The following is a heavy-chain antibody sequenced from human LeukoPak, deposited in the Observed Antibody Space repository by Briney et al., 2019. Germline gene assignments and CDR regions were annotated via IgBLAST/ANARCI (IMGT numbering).Heavy chain of an antibody. CDR1: EFTFSSYG. J-gene: IGHJ3*02. Sequence: GGSLRLSCAASEFTFSSYGMHWVRQAPGKGLEWVANIKQDGSEKYCVDSVKGRFTISRDNAKNSLYLQMNSLRAEDTAVYYCARAPYGNDAFDIWGQGTMVTVSS. CDR3: ARAPYGNDAFDI. V-gene: IGHV3-7*02. D-gene: IGHD4-17*01. CDR2: IKQDGSEK.